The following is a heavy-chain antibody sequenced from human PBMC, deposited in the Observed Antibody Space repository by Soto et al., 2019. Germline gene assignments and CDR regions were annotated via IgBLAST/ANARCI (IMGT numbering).Heavy chain of an antibody. CDR1: GYTFTSYG. D-gene: IGHD3-3*01. CDR3: ARDWLRCLEWSPDYYNWLDP. CDR2: ISAYNGNT. V-gene: IGHV1-18*01. J-gene: IGHJ5*02. Sequence: ASVKVSCKASGYTFTSYGISWVRQAPGQGLEWMGWISAYNGNTNYAQKLQGRVTMTTDTSTSTAYMELRSLRSDDTAVYYCARDWLRCLEWSPDYYNWLDPWGQGTPVTVSS.